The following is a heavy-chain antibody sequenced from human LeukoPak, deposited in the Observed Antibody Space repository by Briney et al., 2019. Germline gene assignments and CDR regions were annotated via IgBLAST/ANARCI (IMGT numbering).Heavy chain of an antibody. D-gene: IGHD5-12*01. CDR1: GGSISSSSYY. CDR2: IYYSGTT. V-gene: IGHV4-39*07. CDR3: ARDWLVGKHFDC. J-gene: IGHJ4*02. Sequence: NPSETLSLTCTVSGGSISSSSYYWGWIRQPPGKGLEWIGSIYYSGTTYYTRSLKSRVTISVDTSRNQFSLKVTSVSAADTAVYYCARDWLVGKHFDCWGQGTLVTVSS.